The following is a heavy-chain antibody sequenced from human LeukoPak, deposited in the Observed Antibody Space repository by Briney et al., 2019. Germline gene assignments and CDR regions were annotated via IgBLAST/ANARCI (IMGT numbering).Heavy chain of an antibody. D-gene: IGHD6-13*01. V-gene: IGHV4-59*04. J-gene: IGHJ4*02. CDR1: GGSISSYY. CDR3: ASTILTWYSSSWYFGY. Sequence: PSETLSLTCTVSGGSISSYYWSWIRQPPGKGLEWIGYIYYSGSTYYNPSLKSRVTISVDTSKNQFSLKLSSVTAADTAVYYCASTILTWYSSSWYFGYWGQGTLVTVSS. CDR2: IYYSGST.